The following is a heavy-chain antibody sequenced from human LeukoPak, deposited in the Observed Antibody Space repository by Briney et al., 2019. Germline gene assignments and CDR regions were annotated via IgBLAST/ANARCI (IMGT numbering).Heavy chain of an antibody. D-gene: IGHD5-18*01. J-gene: IGHJ4*02. Sequence: SGTLSLTCAVSGGSISSNNWWSWVRQPPGKGLEWIGEIFHSGSTNYNPSLKSRVTISVDKSKNQFFLKLNFVTAADTAVYYCARDRGGYTYSHDYWGQGTLVTVSS. CDR3: ARDRGGYTYSHDY. CDR1: GGSISSNNW. V-gene: IGHV4-4*02. CDR2: IFHSGST.